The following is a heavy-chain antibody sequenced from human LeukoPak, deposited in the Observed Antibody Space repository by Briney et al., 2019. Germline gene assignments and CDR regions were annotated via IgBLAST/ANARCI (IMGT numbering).Heavy chain of an antibody. J-gene: IGHJ3*02. CDR1: GGSLSSGSYY. CDR3: ASFARFVAFDI. V-gene: IGHV4-61*01. CDR2: IYYSGST. Sequence: PSETLSLTCTVSGGSLSSGSYYWSWIRQPPGKGLEWIGYIYYSGSTNYNPSLKSRVTISVDTSKNQFSLKLSSVTAADTAVYYCASFARFVAFDIWGQGTMVTVSS.